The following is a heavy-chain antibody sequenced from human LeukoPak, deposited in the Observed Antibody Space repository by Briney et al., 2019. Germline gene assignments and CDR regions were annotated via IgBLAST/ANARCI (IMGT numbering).Heavy chain of an antibody. Sequence: GGSLRLPCAASGFTFSSYGMHWVRQAPGKGLEWVAVISYDGSNKYYADSVKGRFTISRDNSKNTLYLQMNSLRAEDTAVYYCAKVEYYGMDVWGQGTTVTVSS. CDR3: AKVEYYGMDV. CDR1: GFTFSSYG. V-gene: IGHV3-30*18. J-gene: IGHJ6*02. CDR2: ISYDGSNK.